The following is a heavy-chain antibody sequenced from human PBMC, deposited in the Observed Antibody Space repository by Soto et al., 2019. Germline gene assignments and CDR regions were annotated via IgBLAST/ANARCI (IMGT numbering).Heavy chain of an antibody. J-gene: IGHJ5*02. D-gene: IGHD3-22*01. V-gene: IGHV4-31*03. Sequence: QVQLQESGPGLVKPSQTLSLTCTVSGGSISSGGYYWSWIRQHPGKGLEWIGYIYYSGSTYYNPSHRSRVITAVDTSKNPFSLQLRSVSAADTAVYYCAISSGYADWFDPWGQGTLVTVSS. CDR3: AISSGYADWFDP. CDR1: GGSISSGGYY. CDR2: IYYSGST.